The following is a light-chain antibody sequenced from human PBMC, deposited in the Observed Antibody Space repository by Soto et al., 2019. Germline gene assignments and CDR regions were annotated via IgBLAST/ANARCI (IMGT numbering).Light chain of an antibody. CDR1: QSVSSSY. CDR2: GAS. Sequence: EIVLTQSPGTLSLSPGERATLSCRASQSVSSSYLAWYQQKPGQAPRLLIYGASSRATAIPDRFGGSGSGTDFTLTISRLEPEDFAVYYCQQYGSSPPFTFGQGTKVEIK. J-gene: IGKJ1*01. CDR3: QQYGSSPPFT. V-gene: IGKV3-20*01.